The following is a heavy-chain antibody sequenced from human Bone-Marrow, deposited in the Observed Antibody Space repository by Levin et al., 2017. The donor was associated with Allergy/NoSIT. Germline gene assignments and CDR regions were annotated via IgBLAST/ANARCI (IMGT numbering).Heavy chain of an antibody. CDR3: AREATGTTGGMDV. Sequence: ASVKVSCKASGYTFTGYYMHWVRQAPGQGLEWMGWINPNSGGTNYAQKFKGRVTMTRDTSISTAYMELSRLRSDDTAVYYCAREATGTTGGMDVWGQGTTVTVSS. J-gene: IGHJ6*02. V-gene: IGHV1-2*02. D-gene: IGHD1-1*01. CDR1: GYTFTGYY. CDR2: INPNSGGT.